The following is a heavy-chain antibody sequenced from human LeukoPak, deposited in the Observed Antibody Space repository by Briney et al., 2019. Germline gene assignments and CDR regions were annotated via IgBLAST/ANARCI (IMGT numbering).Heavy chain of an antibody. D-gene: IGHD5-24*01. V-gene: IGHV1-2*02. J-gene: IGHJ4*02. CDR2: INPNSGGT. CDR1: GYTFTGYY. Sequence: ASVKVSCKASGYTFTGYYMHWVRQAPGQGLEWMGWINPNSGGTNYAQKFQGRVTITADESTSTAYMELSSLRSEDTAVYYCARESGDGYNDYWGQGTLVTVSS. CDR3: ARESGDGYNDY.